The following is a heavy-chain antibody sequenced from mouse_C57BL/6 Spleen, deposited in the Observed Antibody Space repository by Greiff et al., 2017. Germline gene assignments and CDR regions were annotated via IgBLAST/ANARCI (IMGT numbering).Heavy chain of an antibody. Sequence: VQLQQSGPELVKPGASVKISCKASGYSFTGYYMNWVKQSPEKSLEWIGEINPSTGGTTYNQKFKAKATLTVDKSSSTAYMQLKSLTSEDSAVYYCARRWGDAMDYWGQGTSVTVSS. J-gene: IGHJ4*01. CDR2: INPSTGGT. CDR3: ARRWGDAMDY. D-gene: IGHD2-13*01. CDR1: GYSFTGYY. V-gene: IGHV1-42*01.